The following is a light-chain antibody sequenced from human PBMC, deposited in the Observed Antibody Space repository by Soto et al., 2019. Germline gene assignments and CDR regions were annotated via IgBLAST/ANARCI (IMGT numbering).Light chain of an antibody. V-gene: IGKV3-11*01. CDR2: AAS. CDR1: QSVSSY. CDR3: QQYASSPRT. Sequence: EIVLTQSPATLSLSPGERAILSCRASQSVSSYLAWYQQKPGQAPRLLIYAASNRATGIPSRFSGSGFRTDFTLTISSLEPEDFAVYYCQQYASSPRTFGQGTTVEIK. J-gene: IGKJ1*01.